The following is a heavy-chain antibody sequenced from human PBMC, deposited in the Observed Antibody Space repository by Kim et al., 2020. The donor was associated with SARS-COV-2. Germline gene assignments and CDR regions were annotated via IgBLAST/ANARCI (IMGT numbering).Heavy chain of an antibody. CDR3: GLNGGH. V-gene: IGHV3-7*01. J-gene: IGHJ4*02. D-gene: IGHD6-25*01. Sequence: LSLTCAASGFTFSSSWMSWGRQAPGKGPEWVATIKPDGSEKYYVDSVKGRFPIYRDNAKDSPSLQMNSLRAEDTAVYFSGLNGGHWGQGTLVTFSS. CDR2: IKPDGSEK. CDR1: GFTFSSSW.